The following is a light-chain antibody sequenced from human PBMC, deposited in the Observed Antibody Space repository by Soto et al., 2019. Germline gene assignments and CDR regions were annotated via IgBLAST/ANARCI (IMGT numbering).Light chain of an antibody. CDR1: SSAVANYNL. J-gene: IGLJ3*02. CDR2: EGS. V-gene: IGLV2-23*01. CDR3: CSYAGSRTHWV. Sequence: QSALTQPASVSGSPGQSITISCTGTSSAVANYNLVSWYQQHPGNAPKLIIYEGSQRPSGVSNRFSGSKSDNSASLAISGLQSEDEADYYCCSYAGSRTHWVFGGGTQLTVL.